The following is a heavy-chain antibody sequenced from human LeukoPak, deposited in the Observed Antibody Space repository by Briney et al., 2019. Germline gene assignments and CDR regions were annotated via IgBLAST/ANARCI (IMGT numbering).Heavy chain of an antibody. V-gene: IGHV3-48*03. CDR3: ARVIYYYGMDV. CDR2: ISSSGSPI. J-gene: IGHJ6*02. Sequence: GGSLRLSCAASGFTFRSYEMNWVRQAPGKGLEWVSYISSSGSPIYYADSVKGRFTISRDNAKNSLYLQMNSLRAEDTAVYYCARVIYYYGMDVWGQGTLVTVSS. CDR1: GFTFRSYE.